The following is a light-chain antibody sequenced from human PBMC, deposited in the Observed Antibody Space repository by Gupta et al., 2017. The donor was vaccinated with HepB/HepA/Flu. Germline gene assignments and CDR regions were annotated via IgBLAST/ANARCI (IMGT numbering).Light chain of an antibody. Sequence: DIQMTQPPSSLSASVGDRVTITCRASQRISSYLDWYQQKPGKAPHLLIYGASTLQRGVPSRFSGSGSGTDFTLTISSLQPEDFATYYCQQSSDSPQTFGQGTKLESK. V-gene: IGKV1-39*01. J-gene: IGKJ2*01. CDR2: GAS. CDR1: QRISSY. CDR3: QQSSDSPQT.